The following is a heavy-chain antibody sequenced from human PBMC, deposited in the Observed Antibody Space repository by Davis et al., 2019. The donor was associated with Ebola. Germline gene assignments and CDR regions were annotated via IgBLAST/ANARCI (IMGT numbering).Heavy chain of an antibody. CDR1: GASISSSSYY. J-gene: IGHJ5*02. CDR3: ARDEGQNWFDP. CDR2: IDYSGRT. Sequence: PSETLSLTCTVSGASISSSSYYWDWIRQPPGKGLEWIGSIDYSGRTYYNPSLKSRVTISVDTSKKQFSLKLSSVTAADTAVYYCARDEGQNWFDPWGQGTLVTVSS. V-gene: IGHV4-39*07.